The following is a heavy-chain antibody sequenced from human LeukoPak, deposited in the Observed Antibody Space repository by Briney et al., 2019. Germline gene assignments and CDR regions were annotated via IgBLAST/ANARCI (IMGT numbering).Heavy chain of an antibody. J-gene: IGHJ3*02. D-gene: IGHD6-13*01. V-gene: IGHV3-21*01. CDR2: ISSSSSYI. Sequence: GGSLRLSCAASGFTFSSYWMHWVRQAPGKGLVWVSSISSSSSYIYYADSVKGRFTISRDNAKNSLYLQMNSLRAEDTAVYYCARVIAAAGLGGAFDIWGQGTMVTVSS. CDR3: ARVIAAAGLGGAFDI. CDR1: GFTFSSYW.